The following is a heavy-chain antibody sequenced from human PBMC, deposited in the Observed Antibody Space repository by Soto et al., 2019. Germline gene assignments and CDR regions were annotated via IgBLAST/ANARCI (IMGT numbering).Heavy chain of an antibody. Sequence: QVQLVESGGGVVQPGRSLRLSCAASGFTFSSYAMHWVRQAPGKGLEWVAVISYDGSNKYYADSVKGRFTISRDNSKNSLYLNMNSQRDEDAAVYYCACLGGHYYDSSGHNYWGQGPLVTVSS. D-gene: IGHD3-22*01. V-gene: IGHV3-30-3*01. J-gene: IGHJ4*02. CDR2: ISYDGSNK. CDR1: GFTFSSYA. CDR3: ACLGGHYYDSSGHNY.